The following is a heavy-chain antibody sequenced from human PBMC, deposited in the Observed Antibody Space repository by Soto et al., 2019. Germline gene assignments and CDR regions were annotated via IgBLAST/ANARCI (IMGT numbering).Heavy chain of an antibody. CDR1: GGSISSSSYY. CDR2: IYYSGST. D-gene: IGHD3-9*01. J-gene: IGHJ6*02. CDR3: ARAGGDMLTGYYGMEV. V-gene: IGHV4-39*01. Sequence: SETLSLTCTVYGGSISSSSYYWGWIRQPPGKGLEWIGSIYYSGSTYYNPSLKSRVTISVDTSKNQFSLKLSSVTAADTAVYCCARAGGDMLTGYYGMEVWGQGTTVTFSS.